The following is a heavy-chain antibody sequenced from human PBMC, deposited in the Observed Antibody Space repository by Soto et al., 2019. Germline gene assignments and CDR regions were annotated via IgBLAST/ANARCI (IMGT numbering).Heavy chain of an antibody. J-gene: IGHJ6*02. D-gene: IGHD2-15*01. V-gene: IGHV4-59*01. CDR3: ARVGGYYYYYYGMDV. Sequence: LSLTCTVSGGSISRYYWSWIRQPPGKGLEWIGYIYYSGSTNYNPSLKSRVTISVDTSKNQFSLKLSSVTAADTAVYYCARVGGYYYYYYGMDVWGQGTTVTVSS. CDR2: IYYSGST. CDR1: GGSISRYY.